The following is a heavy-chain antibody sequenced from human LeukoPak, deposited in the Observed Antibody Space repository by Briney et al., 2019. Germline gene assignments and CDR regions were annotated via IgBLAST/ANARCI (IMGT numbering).Heavy chain of an antibody. CDR3: ARGGLTMVRGVIHYYYYGMDV. CDR2: IYYSGST. V-gene: IGHV4-59*01. Sequence: PSETLSLTCTVSGGSISSYYWSWIRQPPGKGLEWIGYIYYSGSTNYNPSLKSRVTISVDTSKNQFSLKLSSVTAADTAVYYCARGGLTMVRGVIHYYYYGMDVWGQGTTVTVYS. D-gene: IGHD3-10*01. J-gene: IGHJ6*02. CDR1: GGSISSYY.